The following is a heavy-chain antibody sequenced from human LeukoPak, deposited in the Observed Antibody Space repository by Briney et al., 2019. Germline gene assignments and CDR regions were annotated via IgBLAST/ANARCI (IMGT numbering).Heavy chain of an antibody. CDR3: ARRYSSGWSPTFDY. Sequence: SETLSLTCTVSGGSIGTYYWSWIRQSPGKGLEWIGYIYNSGGGTNSNPSLKGRVTISEDTSKNQFSLKLSSVTAADTAVYYCARRYSSGWSPTFDYWGQGILVTVSS. J-gene: IGHJ4*02. V-gene: IGHV4-59*01. D-gene: IGHD6-19*01. CDR2: IYNSGGGT. CDR1: GGSIGTYY.